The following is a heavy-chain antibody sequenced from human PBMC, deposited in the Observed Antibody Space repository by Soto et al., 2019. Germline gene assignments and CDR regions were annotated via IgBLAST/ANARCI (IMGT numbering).Heavy chain of an antibody. D-gene: IGHD4-17*01. CDR2: IYYSGST. CDR3: ARDCPDDYGDLGGYYYYMDV. CDR1: GGSISSGGYY. Sequence: SETLSLTCTVSGGSISSGGYYWSWIRQHPGKGLEWIGYIYYSGSTYYNPSLKSRVTISVDTSKNQFSLKLSSVTAADTAVYYCARDCPDDYGDLGGYYYYMDVWGKGTTVTVSS. V-gene: IGHV4-31*03. J-gene: IGHJ6*03.